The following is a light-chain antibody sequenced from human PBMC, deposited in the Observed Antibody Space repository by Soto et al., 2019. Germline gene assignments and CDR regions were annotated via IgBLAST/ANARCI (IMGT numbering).Light chain of an antibody. Sequence: AIPLTQPPSSLSASVEDRFTITCWASQGIRNHVGWYQQKPGNGTDLLIYGASTLQDGVPSRFSGNGSATDFTLTITSLQPEDFATYYWLQDYHYPRTFGQGTKVDIK. V-gene: IGKV1-6*01. CDR1: QGIRNH. CDR2: GAS. CDR3: LQDYHYPRT. J-gene: IGKJ1*01.